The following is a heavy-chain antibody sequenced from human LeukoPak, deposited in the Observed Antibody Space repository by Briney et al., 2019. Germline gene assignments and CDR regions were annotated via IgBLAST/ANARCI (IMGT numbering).Heavy chain of an antibody. CDR2: INPNSGGT. J-gene: IGHJ6*03. D-gene: IGHD3-10*01. CDR3: ARVHYYGSGSYQTGYYYYMDV. V-gene: IGHV1-2*02. Sequence: GASVKVSCKASGYTFTGYYMHWVRQAPGQGLEWMGWINPNSGGTNYAQKFQGRVTMTRDTSISTAYMELSRLRSDDTAVYYCARVHYYGSGSYQTGYYYYMDVWGKGTTVTISS. CDR1: GYTFTGYY.